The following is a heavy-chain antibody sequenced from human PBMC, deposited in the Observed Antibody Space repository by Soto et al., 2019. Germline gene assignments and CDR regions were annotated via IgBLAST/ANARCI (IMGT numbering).Heavy chain of an antibody. J-gene: IGHJ6*02. CDR1: GFTLSGRS. CDR2: VSPDGNNE. V-gene: IGHV3-64D*08. CDR3: ARGFYGLDV. Sequence: PGGSLRLSCSASGFTLSGRSIHWVRQAPGKGLEYVSGVSPDGNNEYYTDSVKGRFTISRDNSKNTLHLHMRSLRPEDTAVFYCARGFYGLDVWGQGTTVTVSS.